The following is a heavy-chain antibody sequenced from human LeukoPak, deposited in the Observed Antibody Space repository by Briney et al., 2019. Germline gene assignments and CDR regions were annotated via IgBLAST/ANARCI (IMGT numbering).Heavy chain of an antibody. Sequence: PSETLSLTCTVSCVSISSSSYYWGWIRQPPGKGLEVIGSIYYSGSTYYNPSLKSRVTISVDTSKNQFSLKMSSVTAADTAVYYCARRKEYGGNAYYFDYWGQGTLVTVSS. CDR1: CVSISSSSYY. CDR2: IYYSGST. CDR3: ARRKEYGGNAYYFDY. V-gene: IGHV4-39*01. J-gene: IGHJ4*02. D-gene: IGHD4-23*01.